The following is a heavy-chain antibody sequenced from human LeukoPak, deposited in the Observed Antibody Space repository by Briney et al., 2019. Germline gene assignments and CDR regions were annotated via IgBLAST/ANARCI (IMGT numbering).Heavy chain of an antibody. CDR3: ASRKGDFWSGLDY. J-gene: IGHJ4*02. D-gene: IGHD3-3*01. CDR1: GFTFSSNG. V-gene: IGHV3-33*01. CDR2: IWYDGSNK. Sequence: PGGSLRLSCVASGFTFSSNGMHWVRQAPGKGLEWVAVIWYDGSNKYYADSVKGRFTISRDNSKNTLYLQMNSLRAEDTAVYYCASRKGDFWSGLDYWGQGTLVTVSS.